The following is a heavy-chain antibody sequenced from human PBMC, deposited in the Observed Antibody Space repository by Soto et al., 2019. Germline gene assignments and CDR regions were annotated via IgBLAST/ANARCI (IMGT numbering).Heavy chain of an antibody. Sequence: QVQLVQSGAEVKKPGSSVKVSCKASGGTFSSYAISWVRQAPGQGLEWMGGIIPIFGTANYAQKFQGRVTITADESTSTAYMELSSLRSEDTAVYYCAITIGLGFWSGYYAPKYNWFDPWGQGTLVTVSS. J-gene: IGHJ5*02. V-gene: IGHV1-69*01. D-gene: IGHD3-3*01. CDR2: IIPIFGTA. CDR3: AITIGLGFWSGYYAPKYNWFDP. CDR1: GGTFSSYA.